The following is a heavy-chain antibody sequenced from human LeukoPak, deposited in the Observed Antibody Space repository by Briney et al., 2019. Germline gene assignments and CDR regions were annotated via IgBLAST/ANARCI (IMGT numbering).Heavy chain of an antibody. CDR1: GGSISSYY. J-gene: IGHJ4*02. CDR3: AGASYGDYYFDY. Sequence: SETLSLTCTVSGGSISSYYRGWIRQPPGKGLEWIGYIYYSGSTNYNPSLKSRVTISVDTSKNQFSLKLSSVTAADTAVYYCAGASYGDYYFDYWGQGTLVTVSS. V-gene: IGHV4-59*01. D-gene: IGHD4-17*01. CDR2: IYYSGST.